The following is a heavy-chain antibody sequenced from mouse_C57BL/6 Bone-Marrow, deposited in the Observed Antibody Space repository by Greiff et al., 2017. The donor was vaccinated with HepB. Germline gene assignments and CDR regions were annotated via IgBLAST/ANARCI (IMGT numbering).Heavy chain of an antibody. CDR3: TKRLRRRGRRHYYAMDY. V-gene: IGHV6-6*01. D-gene: IGHD2-2*01. CDR2: IRNKANNHAT. Sequence: EVKLQESGGGLVQPGGSMKLSCAASGFTFSDAWMDWVRQSPEKGLEWVAEIRNKANNHATYYAESVKGRFTISRDDSKSSVYLQMNSLRAEDTGIYYCTKRLRRRGRRHYYAMDYWGQGTSVTVSS. CDR1: GFTFSDAW. J-gene: IGHJ4*01.